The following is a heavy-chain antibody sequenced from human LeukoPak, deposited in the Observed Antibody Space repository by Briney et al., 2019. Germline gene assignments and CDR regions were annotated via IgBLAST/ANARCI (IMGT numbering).Heavy chain of an antibody. Sequence: WASVKVSCKASGYTFTSYGISWVRQAPGQGLEWMGLISAYNGNTNYAQKLQGRVTMTTDTSTSTAYMELRSLRSDDTAVYYCARDRGLVAVAATDYWGQGTLVTVSS. CDR1: GYTFTSYG. J-gene: IGHJ4*02. CDR3: ARDRGLVAVAATDY. V-gene: IGHV1-18*01. CDR2: ISAYNGNT. D-gene: IGHD6-19*01.